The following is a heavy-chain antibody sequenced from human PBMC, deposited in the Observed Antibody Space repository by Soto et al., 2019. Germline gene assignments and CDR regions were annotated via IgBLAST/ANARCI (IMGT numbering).Heavy chain of an antibody. J-gene: IGHJ3*02. D-gene: IGHD6-13*01. V-gene: IGHV3-23*01. CDR1: GFTFSSYA. CDR3: ASLPAAGNDAFDI. CDR2: ISGSGGST. Sequence: GGSLRLSCAASGFTFSSYAMSWVRQAPGKGLEWVSAISGSGGSTYYADSVKGRFTISRDNAKNTLYLQMNSLRAEDTAVYYCASLPAAGNDAFDIWGQGTMVTVSS.